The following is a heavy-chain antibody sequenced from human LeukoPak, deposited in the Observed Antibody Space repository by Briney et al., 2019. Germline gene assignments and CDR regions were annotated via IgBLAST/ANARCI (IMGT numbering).Heavy chain of an antibody. J-gene: IGHJ4*02. D-gene: IGHD5-24*01. CDR3: ARGKMTTLYYFDY. CDR1: GFTFSSYA. V-gene: IGHV3-48*04. CDR2: ISSSSNTI. Sequence: GGSLRLSCAASGFTFSSYAMSWVHQAPGKGLEWVSYISSSSNTIYYADSVKGRFTISRDNAKNSLYLQMNSLRAEDTGVYYCARGKMTTLYYFDYWGQGTLVTVSS.